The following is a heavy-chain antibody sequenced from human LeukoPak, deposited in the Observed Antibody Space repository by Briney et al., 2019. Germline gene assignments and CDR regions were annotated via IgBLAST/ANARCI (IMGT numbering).Heavy chain of an antibody. J-gene: IGHJ4*02. D-gene: IGHD4-17*01. Sequence: AGSLCLSCAASGFSFSSYSINWVRQPPRRGLLWVSSISRTSSYIYHADSVKGRFTISRDNAKNSLYLQMNSLRAEDTAVYYCARDPLYDYGDYGYWGEGSLVTASS. CDR3: ARDPLYDYGDYGY. CDR1: GFSFSSYS. V-gene: IGHV3-21*01. CDR2: ISRTSSYI.